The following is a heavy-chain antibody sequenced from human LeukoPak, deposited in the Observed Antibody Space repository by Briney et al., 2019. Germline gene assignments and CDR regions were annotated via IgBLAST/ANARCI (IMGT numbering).Heavy chain of an antibody. J-gene: IGHJ4*02. V-gene: IGHV3-23*01. Sequence: PGGTLRLSCAGSGFTFSRHGMNWVRQASGKGLEWVSGISPSGDITYYADSVKGRFSISRDNSKNTVFLQMNSLRAEDTAIYHCARDSAWIQFNDWGQGTLVTVSS. CDR2: ISPSGDIT. CDR1: GFTFSRHG. CDR3: ARDSAWIQFND. D-gene: IGHD5-18*01.